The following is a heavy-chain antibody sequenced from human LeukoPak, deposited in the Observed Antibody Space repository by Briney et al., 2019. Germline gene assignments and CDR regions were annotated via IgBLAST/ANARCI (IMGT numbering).Heavy chain of an antibody. J-gene: IGHJ4*02. D-gene: IGHD2-15*01. Sequence: PGGSLRLSCAASGFTFSSYSMNWVRQAPGKGLEWVSSISSSSSYIYYADSVKGRFTICRDNAKNSLYLQMNSLRAEDTAVYYCARSGLNRFDYWGQGTLVTVSS. CDR3: ARSGLNRFDY. CDR2: ISSSSSYI. CDR1: GFTFSSYS. V-gene: IGHV3-21*04.